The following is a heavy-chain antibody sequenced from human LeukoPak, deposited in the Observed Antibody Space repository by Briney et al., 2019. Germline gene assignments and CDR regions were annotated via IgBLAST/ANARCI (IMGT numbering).Heavy chain of an antibody. CDR1: GHTFTSYY. CDR3: ARGGRNDILSGYLSNIDY. J-gene: IGHJ4*02. V-gene: IGHV1-46*01. D-gene: IGHD3-9*01. Sequence: ASVKLSCKTPGHTFTSYYMHWVRQAPGQGLEWMGMINPSGGITRYSQKFQGRVTMTRDTSTSTFYMELSSLSSEDTAVYYCARGGRNDILSGYLSNIDYWGQGTLVTVSS. CDR2: INPSGGIT.